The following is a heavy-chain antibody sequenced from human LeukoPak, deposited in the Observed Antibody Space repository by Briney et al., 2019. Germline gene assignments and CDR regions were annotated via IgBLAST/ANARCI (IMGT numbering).Heavy chain of an antibody. CDR2: ISYDGSNK. J-gene: IGHJ4*02. CDR1: GFTFSSYG. Sequence: GGSLRLSCAASGFTFSSYGMHWVRQAPGKGLEWVAVISYDGSNKHYADSVKGRFTISRDNSKNTLYLQMNSLRAEDTAVYYYAKDFSLQPTTLYYFDYWGQGTLVTVSS. D-gene: IGHD1-1*01. V-gene: IGHV3-30*18. CDR3: AKDFSLQPTTLYYFDY.